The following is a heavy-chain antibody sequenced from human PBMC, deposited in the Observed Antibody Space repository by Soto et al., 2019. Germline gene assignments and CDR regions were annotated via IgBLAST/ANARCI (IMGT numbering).Heavy chain of an antibody. V-gene: IGHV4-31*03. Sequence: SETLSLTCTVSGGSISSGGYYWSWIRQHPGKGLEWIGYIYYSGSTYYNPSLKSRVTISVYTSKNQFSLKLSSVTAADTAVYYCARGPGTMAKIDYWGQGTLVTSPQ. D-gene: IGHD3-10*01. CDR3: ARGPGTMAKIDY. CDR2: IYYSGST. J-gene: IGHJ4*02. CDR1: GGSISSGGYY.